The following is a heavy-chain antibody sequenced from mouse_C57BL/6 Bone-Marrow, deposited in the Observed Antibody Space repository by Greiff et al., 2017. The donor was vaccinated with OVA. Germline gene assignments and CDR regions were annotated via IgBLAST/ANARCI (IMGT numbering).Heavy chain of an antibody. Sequence: VQLKESGAELVRPGSSVKMSCKTSGYTFTSYGINWVKQRPGQGLEWIGYIYIGNGYTEYNEKFKGKATLTSDTSTSTAYMQLSSLTSEDSTIYFCARRISYDYDDVYWYFDVWGTGTTVTVSS. CDR3: ARRISYDYDDVYWYFDV. D-gene: IGHD2-4*01. CDR2: IYIGNGYT. V-gene: IGHV1-58*01. CDR1: GYTFTSYG. J-gene: IGHJ1*03.